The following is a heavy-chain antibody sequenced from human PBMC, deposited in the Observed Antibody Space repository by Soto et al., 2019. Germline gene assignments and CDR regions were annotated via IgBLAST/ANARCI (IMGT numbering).Heavy chain of an antibody. CDR3: ARDKRYFDWTPSDY. CDR1: GFTFSSYS. V-gene: IGHV3-21*01. J-gene: IGHJ4*02. Sequence: GGSLRLSCAASGFTFSSYSMNRVRQDPGKGLEWVSSISSSSSYIYYADSVKGRFTISRDNAKNSLYLQMNSLRAEDTAVYYCARDKRYFDWTPSDYWGQGTLVTVSS. D-gene: IGHD3-9*01. CDR2: ISSSSSYI.